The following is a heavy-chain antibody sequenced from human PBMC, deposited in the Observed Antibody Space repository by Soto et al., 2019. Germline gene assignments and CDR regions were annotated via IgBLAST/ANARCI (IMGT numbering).Heavy chain of an antibody. Sequence: ASVKVSCKASGYSLTSYGISWVRQAPGQGLEWMGWISGHDGNTKYTQKLQGRVTVTTDTSTSTAYMDLRSLRSDDTAVYYCASEYCSSASCYGTDFWGQATLVTVSS. CDR1: GYSLTSYG. V-gene: IGHV1-18*01. CDR3: ASEYCSSASCYGTDF. D-gene: IGHD2-2*01. CDR2: ISGHDGNT. J-gene: IGHJ4*02.